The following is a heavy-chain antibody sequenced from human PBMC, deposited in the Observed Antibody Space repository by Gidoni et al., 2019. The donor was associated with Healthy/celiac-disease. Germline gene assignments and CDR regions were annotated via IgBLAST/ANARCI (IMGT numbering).Heavy chain of an antibody. CDR1: GFTFSSYA. CDR3: AKEDYLWFGELWNWFDP. J-gene: IGHJ5*02. Sequence: EVQLLESGGGLVQSGGFLRLSCAASGFTFSSYAMSWVRQAPGKGLELVSAISGSGGRTYYADSVKGRFTISRDNSKNTLYLQMNSLRAEDTAVYYCAKEDYLWFGELWNWFDPWGQGTLVTVSS. D-gene: IGHD3-10*01. V-gene: IGHV3-23*01. CDR2: ISGSGGRT.